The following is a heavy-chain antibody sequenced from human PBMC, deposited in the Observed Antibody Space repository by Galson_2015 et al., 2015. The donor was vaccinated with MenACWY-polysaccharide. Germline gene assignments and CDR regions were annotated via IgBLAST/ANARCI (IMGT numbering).Heavy chain of an antibody. D-gene: IGHD2-15*01. V-gene: IGHV3-9*01. CDR2: ISWNSDII. CDR3: AKGYSYSKSPVDH. J-gene: IGHJ4*02. Sequence: LRLSCAASGFTFDDYAMHWVRQAPGRGLEWVSGISWNSDIIGYADSVKGRFTISRDSAKNSLYLQMNSLRPEDTALYYCAKGYSYSKSPVDHWGQGTLVTVSS. CDR1: GFTFDDYA.